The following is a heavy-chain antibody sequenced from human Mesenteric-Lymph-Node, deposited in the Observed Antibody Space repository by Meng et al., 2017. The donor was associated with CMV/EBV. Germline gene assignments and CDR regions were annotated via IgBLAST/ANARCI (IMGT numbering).Heavy chain of an antibody. V-gene: IGHV3-7*01. D-gene: IGHD1-1*01. CDR1: GFTFSSYW. Sequence: GESLKISCAASGFTFSSYWMSWVRQAPGKGLEWVANIKQDGSEKYYVDSVKGRFTISRDNAKNTLYLQMNSLRAEDTAVYYCARATAGGNDVYYYYYYGMDVWGQGTTVTVSS. J-gene: IGHJ6*02. CDR3: ARATAGGNDVYYYYYYGMDV. CDR2: IKQDGSEK.